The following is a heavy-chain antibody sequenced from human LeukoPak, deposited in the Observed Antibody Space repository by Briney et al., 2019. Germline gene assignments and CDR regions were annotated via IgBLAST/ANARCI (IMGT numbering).Heavy chain of an antibody. V-gene: IGHV3-11*01. CDR3: ARKTIVVVTPTEY. CDR2: ISSSGNNI. CDR1: GFTFSDYY. D-gene: IGHD3-22*01. J-gene: IGHJ4*02. Sequence: GGSLRLSCAASGFTFSDYYMSWFRLTPGKGLEWVSYISSSGNNIYYADSVKGRFTISRDNAKNSLYLQMSSLRAEDTAVYYCARKTIVVVTPTEYWGQGTLVTVSS.